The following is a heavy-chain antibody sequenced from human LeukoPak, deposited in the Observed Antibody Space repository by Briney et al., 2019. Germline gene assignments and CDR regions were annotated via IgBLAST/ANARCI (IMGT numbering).Heavy chain of an antibody. CDR2: ISSSSRTI. CDR3: ARDYLSAYTWNYL. V-gene: IGHV3-48*01. CDR1: GFTFSSYS. D-gene: IGHD1-7*01. J-gene: IGHJ4*02. Sequence: GGSLRLSCAASGFTFSSYSMNWVRQAPGKGLEWISYISSSSRTIYYADSVKGRFTISRDNAKNSLYLQMNSLRAEDTAVYYCARDYLSAYTWNYLWGQGTLVTVSS.